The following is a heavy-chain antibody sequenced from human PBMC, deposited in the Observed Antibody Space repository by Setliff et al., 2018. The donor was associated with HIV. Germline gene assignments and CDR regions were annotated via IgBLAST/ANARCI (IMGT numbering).Heavy chain of an antibody. J-gene: IGHJ3*02. V-gene: IGHV1-18*01. CDR3: ARDDVGYCSGGSCYHLFDTFDI. Sequence: GASVKVSCKASGYSFTNYGISWVRQAPGQGLEWMGWISSYNDNTNYALNLQGRVTMTTDTSTSTAYMELRSLGSDDTAVYYCARDDVGYCSGGSCYHLFDTFDIWGQGTVVTVSS. CDR2: ISSYNDNT. CDR1: GYSFTNYG. D-gene: IGHD2-15*01.